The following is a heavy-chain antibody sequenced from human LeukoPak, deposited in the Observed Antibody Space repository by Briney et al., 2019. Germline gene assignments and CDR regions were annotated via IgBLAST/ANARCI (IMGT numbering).Heavy chain of an antibody. Sequence: GGSLRLSCAASGFTFSSYAMSWVRQAPGKGLEWVSAISGSGGITSYADSVKGRFTISRDNSKNTLYLQMNSLRAEDAAVYYCAKGDTTWELPHDYWGQGTLVTVSS. CDR3: AKGDTTWELPHDY. J-gene: IGHJ4*02. D-gene: IGHD1-26*01. CDR2: ISGSGGIT. V-gene: IGHV3-23*01. CDR1: GFTFSSYA.